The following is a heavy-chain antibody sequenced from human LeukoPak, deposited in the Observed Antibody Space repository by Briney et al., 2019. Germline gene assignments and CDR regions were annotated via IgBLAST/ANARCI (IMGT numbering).Heavy chain of an antibody. J-gene: IGHJ4*02. CDR3: AKGDYDYVWGSSIAPDY. Sequence: SGGSLRLSCAASGFTFSSYAMSWVRQAPGKGLEWVSAISGSGGSTYYADSVKGRFTISRDNSKNTLYLQMNSLRAEDTAVYYCAKGDYDYVWGSSIAPDYWGQGTLVTVSS. V-gene: IGHV3-23*01. D-gene: IGHD3-16*01. CDR1: GFTFSSYA. CDR2: ISGSGGST.